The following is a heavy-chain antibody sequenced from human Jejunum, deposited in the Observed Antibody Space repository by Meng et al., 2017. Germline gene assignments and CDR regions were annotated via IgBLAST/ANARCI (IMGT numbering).Heavy chain of an antibody. CDR1: GYTFIDHF. J-gene: IGHJ4*02. CDR2: INPNSGDT. V-gene: IGHV1-2*06. CDR3: ARQGRPGGGSGPTFDY. D-gene: IGHD3-10*01. Sequence: QVQLVRAGAEVKKPGASVKVYCKASGYTFIDHFMHWVRQAPGQGLEWMGRINPNSGDTDLAQKFLDRVTMTMDTSITTAYMELSSLTSDDTAVYFCARQGRPGGGSGPTFDYWGQGSLVTVSS.